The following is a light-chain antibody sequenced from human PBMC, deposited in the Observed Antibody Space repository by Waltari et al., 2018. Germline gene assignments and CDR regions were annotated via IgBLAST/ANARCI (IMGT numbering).Light chain of an antibody. J-gene: IGLJ2*01. V-gene: IGLV1-51*02. Sequence: QSVLTQPPSVSAAPGQKVTISCSGSTSNIGNNYVSWSQQLPGAVPKVFIYETEKRPSGIPDRFSGSKSGTSASLGITGLQTGDEAAHYCGTWDNNLSALVFGGGTKLTVL. CDR2: ETE. CDR3: GTWDNNLSALV. CDR1: TSNIGNNY.